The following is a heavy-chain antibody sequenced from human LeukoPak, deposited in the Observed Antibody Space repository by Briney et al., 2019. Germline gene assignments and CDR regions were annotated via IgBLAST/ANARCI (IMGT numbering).Heavy chain of an antibody. V-gene: IGHV3-23*01. Sequence: GGSLRLSCAASGFTFSSYAMSWVRQAPGEGLEWVSAISGSGGSTYYADSVKGRFTISRDNSKNTLYLQMNSLRAEDTAVYYCAKVEQQLVLSPVDWAYYFDYWGQGTLVTVSS. CDR2: ISGSGGST. CDR3: AKVEQQLVLSPVDWAYYFDY. CDR1: GFTFSSYA. D-gene: IGHD6-13*01. J-gene: IGHJ4*02.